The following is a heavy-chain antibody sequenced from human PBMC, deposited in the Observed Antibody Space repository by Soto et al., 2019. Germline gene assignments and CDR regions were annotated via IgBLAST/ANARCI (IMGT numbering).Heavy chain of an antibody. J-gene: IGHJ4*02. CDR2: INPNSGGT. Sequence: ASVKVPCKASRYSFPRYYILWVREAAGQGLKWMGWINPNSGGTNNTQKSQGRVTMTRYTSISTTYMELSRLRSDDTAVYYCARGPVSWNDPEFDYWGQGTLVTVYS. CDR3: ARGPVSWNDPEFDY. D-gene: IGHD1-1*01. V-gene: IGHV1-2*02. CDR1: RYSFPRYY.